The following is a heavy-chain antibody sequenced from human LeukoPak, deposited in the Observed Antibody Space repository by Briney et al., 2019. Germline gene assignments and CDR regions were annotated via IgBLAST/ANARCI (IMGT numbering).Heavy chain of an antibody. J-gene: IGHJ3*02. CDR1: GGTFSSYA. D-gene: IGHD3-9*01. CDR3: ARVEDDILTGYAFDI. Sequence: GASVKVSCKASGGTFSSYAISWVRQAPGQGLEWMGGIIPIFGTVNYAQKFQGRVTITADESTSTAYMELSSLRSEDTAVYYCARVEDDILTGYAFDIWGQGAMVTVSS. V-gene: IGHV1-69*13. CDR2: IIPIFGTV.